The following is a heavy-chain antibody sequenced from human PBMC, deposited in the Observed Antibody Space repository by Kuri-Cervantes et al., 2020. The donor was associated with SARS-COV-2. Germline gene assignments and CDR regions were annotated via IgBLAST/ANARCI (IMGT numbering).Heavy chain of an antibody. CDR1: GFTFSSYA. Sequence: GGSLRLSCAASGFTFSSYAMSWVRQAPGKGLEWVSAISGSGGSTYYADSVKGRFTISRDNSKNTLYLQMNSLRAEDTAVYYCAKAGGYCSSTSRSQYGIPDYWGQGTLVTVSS. CDR3: AKAGGYCSSTSRSQYGIPDY. J-gene: IGHJ4*02. CDR2: ISGSGGST. V-gene: IGHV3-23*01. D-gene: IGHD2-2*01.